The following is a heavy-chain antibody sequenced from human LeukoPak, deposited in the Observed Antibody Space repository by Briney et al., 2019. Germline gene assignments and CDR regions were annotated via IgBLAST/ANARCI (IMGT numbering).Heavy chain of an antibody. CDR2: MNPNSGNT. Sequence: ASVKVSCKASGYTFTSYDINWMRQATGQGLEWMGWMNPNSGNTGYAQKFQGRVTMTRNTSISTAYMELSSLRSEDTAVYYCARGYCSSTSCRDAFDIWGQGTMVTVSS. D-gene: IGHD2-2*01. J-gene: IGHJ3*02. CDR1: GYTFTSYD. V-gene: IGHV1-8*01. CDR3: ARGYCSSTSCRDAFDI.